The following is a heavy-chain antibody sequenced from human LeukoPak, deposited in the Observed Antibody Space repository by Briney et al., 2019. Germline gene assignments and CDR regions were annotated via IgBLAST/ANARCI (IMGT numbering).Heavy chain of an antibody. D-gene: IGHD3-22*01. CDR2: IIPIFGTA. Sequence: SVKVSCKASGGTFSSYAISWVRQAPGQGLEWMGGIIPIFGTANYAQKFQGRVTVTADESTSTAYMELSSLRSEDTAVYYCARDSGYYEYYYYYYMDVWGKGTTVTISS. J-gene: IGHJ6*03. V-gene: IGHV1-69*13. CDR3: ARDSGYYEYYYYYYMDV. CDR1: GGTFSSYA.